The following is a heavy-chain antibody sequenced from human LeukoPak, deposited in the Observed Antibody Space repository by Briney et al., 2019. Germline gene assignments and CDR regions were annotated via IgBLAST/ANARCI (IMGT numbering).Heavy chain of an antibody. CDR1: GFTVSSNY. V-gene: IGHV3-53*01. CDR2: IYSGGST. Sequence: GGSLRLSCAASGFTVSSNYMDWVRQAPGKGLEWVSVIYSGGSTYYADSVKGRFTISRDNSKNTLYLQMNSLRAEDTAVYYCARDKYSYYDSSGYQLPDDAFDIWGQGTMVTVSS. D-gene: IGHD3-22*01. J-gene: IGHJ3*02. CDR3: ARDKYSYYDSSGYQLPDDAFDI.